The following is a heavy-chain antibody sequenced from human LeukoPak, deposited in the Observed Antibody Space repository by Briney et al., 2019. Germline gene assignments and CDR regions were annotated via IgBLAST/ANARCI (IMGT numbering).Heavy chain of an antibody. CDR2: ISYSGST. CDR1: GVSISRYY. V-gene: IGHV4-59*01. Sequence: SETLSLTCTVSGVSISRYYWSWIRQPPGKGLEWIGYISYSGSTYYNPSLKTRVTLSIDTSKNQFSLNLTSVTAADTAVYYCAFPMSATKYWGQGTLVTVSS. CDR3: AFPMSATKY. D-gene: IGHD5-12*01. J-gene: IGHJ4*02.